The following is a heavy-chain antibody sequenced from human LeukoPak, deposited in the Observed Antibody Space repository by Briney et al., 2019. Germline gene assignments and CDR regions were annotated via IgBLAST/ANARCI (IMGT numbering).Heavy chain of an antibody. CDR2: INHSGST. D-gene: IGHD6-13*01. CDR3: ARAPLGYLMNV. CDR1: GGSFSGYY. J-gene: IGHJ6*04. V-gene: IGHV4-34*01. Sequence: PSETLSLTCAVYGGSFSGYYWSWIRQPPGKGLEWIGEINHSGSTNYNPSLKSRVTISVDTSKNQFPLKLSSATAADTAVYYCARAPLGYLMNVWGKGTTVTVSS.